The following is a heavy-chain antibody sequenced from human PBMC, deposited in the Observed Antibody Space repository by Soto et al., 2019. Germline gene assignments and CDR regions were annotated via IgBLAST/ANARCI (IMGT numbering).Heavy chain of an antibody. CDR3: ARGVATGGTVFWDF. D-gene: IGHD2-8*02. J-gene: IGHJ4*02. Sequence: EVQLVESGGGLVQPGGSLRLSCEASAFTFSTYWMSWVRQAPGKGLEWVANIKYEGSEKYYVDSMKGRLSISRDNAKNSLDLQMSSLRAADTAVYYCARGVATGGTVFWDFLGQVTLVTVSS. V-gene: IGHV3-7*04. CDR2: IKYEGSEK. CDR1: AFTFSTYW.